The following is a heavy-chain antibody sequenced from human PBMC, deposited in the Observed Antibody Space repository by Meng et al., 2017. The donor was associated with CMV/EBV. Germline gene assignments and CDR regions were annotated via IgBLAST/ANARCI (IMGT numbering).Heavy chain of an antibody. J-gene: IGHJ5*02. V-gene: IGHV4-39*07. CDR2: IHYSGST. CDR1: GDSIRSSSYY. CDR3: ARATTIVVVPAATVGWFDP. Sequence: SETLSLTCTVSGDSIRSSSYYWGWVRQPPGKGLEWIGGIHYSGSTNYNPSLKSRVTISVDTSKNQFSLKLSSVTAADTAVYYCARATTIVVVPAATVGWFDPWGQGTLVTVSS. D-gene: IGHD2-2*01.